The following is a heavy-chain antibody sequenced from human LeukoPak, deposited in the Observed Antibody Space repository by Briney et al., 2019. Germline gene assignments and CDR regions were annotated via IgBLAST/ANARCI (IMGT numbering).Heavy chain of an antibody. D-gene: IGHD5-12*01. J-gene: IGHJ4*02. CDR3: ARGGYSGLEFGDFDY. Sequence: PGGSLRLSCAASGFTFSSYGMYWVRQAPGKGLEWVAFIRYDGSNKYYADSVKGRFTVSRDNSKNTLYLQMNSLRAEDTAVYYCARGGYSGLEFGDFDYWGQGTLVTVSS. CDR2: IRYDGSNK. V-gene: IGHV3-30*02. CDR1: GFTFSSYG.